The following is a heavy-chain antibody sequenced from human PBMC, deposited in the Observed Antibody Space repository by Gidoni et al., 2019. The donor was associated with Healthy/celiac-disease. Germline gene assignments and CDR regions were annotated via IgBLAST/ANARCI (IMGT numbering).Heavy chain of an antibody. J-gene: IGHJ4*02. CDR1: GFTFSSDA. D-gene: IGHD6-19*01. CDR2: ISSNGGST. CDR3: VKGMSGKQWLAEFDY. V-gene: IGHV3-64D*06. Sequence: EVQLVESGGGLVQPGGSLRLSCSASGFTFSSDAMHWVRQAPGKGLEYVSAISSNGGSTDYADSVKGRFTISRDNSKNTLYLQMSSLRAEDTAVYYCVKGMSGKQWLAEFDYWGQGTLVTVSS.